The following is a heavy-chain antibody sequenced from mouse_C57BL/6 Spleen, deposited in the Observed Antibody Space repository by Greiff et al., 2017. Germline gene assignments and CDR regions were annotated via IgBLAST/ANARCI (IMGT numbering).Heavy chain of an antibody. CDR1: GYTFTSYW. V-gene: IGHV1-72*01. Sequence: QVQLKQPGAELVKPGASVKLSCKASGYTFTSYWMHWVKQRPGRGLEWIGRIDPNSGGTKYNEKFKSKATLTVDKPTSTAYMQLSSLTSEYSAVYYCARDGYYVWYFDVWGTGTTVTVSS. CDR3: ARDGYYVWYFDV. J-gene: IGHJ1*03. D-gene: IGHD2-3*01. CDR2: IDPNSGGT.